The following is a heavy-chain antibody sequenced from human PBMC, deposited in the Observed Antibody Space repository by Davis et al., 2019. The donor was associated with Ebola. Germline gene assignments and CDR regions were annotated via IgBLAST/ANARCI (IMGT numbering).Heavy chain of an antibody. V-gene: IGHV1-46*01. CDR3: ARDGVAAPFGDYYYGMDV. Sequence: AASVKVSCKASGYTFTSYYMHWVRQAPGQGLEWMGIINPSGGSTSYAQKFQGRVTMTTETSTSTAYMELRSLRSDDTAVYYCARDGVAAPFGDYYYGMDVWGQGTTVTVSS. CDR2: INPSGGST. J-gene: IGHJ6*02. CDR1: GYTFTSYY. D-gene: IGHD3-10*01.